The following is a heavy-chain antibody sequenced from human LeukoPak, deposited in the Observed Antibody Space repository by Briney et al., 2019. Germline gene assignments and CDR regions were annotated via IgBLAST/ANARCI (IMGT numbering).Heavy chain of an antibody. J-gene: IGHJ4*02. V-gene: IGHV3-23*01. CDR3: AKDLHGEVPDYFDY. Sequence: GGSLRLSCAASGFMFSSYAMGWVRQAPGKGLEWVSGISGSGAITYYADSVKGRFSISRDNSKNTVSLQVNSLRAEDTAVHYCAKDLHGEVPDYFDYWGQGTLVTVSS. CDR2: ISGSGAIT. D-gene: IGHD3-3*01. CDR1: GFMFSSYA.